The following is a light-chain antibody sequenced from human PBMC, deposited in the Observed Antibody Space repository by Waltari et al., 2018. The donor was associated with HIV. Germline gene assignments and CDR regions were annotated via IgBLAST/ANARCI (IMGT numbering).Light chain of an antibody. CDR2: WAS. Sequence: DIVITQSPDSLALSLGERATINCKSSQSLLYTSNNKNCLAWYQQKPGQPPKLLIYWASTRESGVPDRFSGSESETDFTLTISGLQAEDVAVYYCQQFYSSPLTFGQGTSLEIK. CDR3: QQFYSSPLT. CDR1: QSLLYTSNNKNC. J-gene: IGKJ2*01. V-gene: IGKV4-1*01.